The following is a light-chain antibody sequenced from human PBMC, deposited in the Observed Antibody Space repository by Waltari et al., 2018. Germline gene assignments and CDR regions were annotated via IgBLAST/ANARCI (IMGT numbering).Light chain of an antibody. V-gene: IGLV3-25*03. CDR2: KDT. CDR1: KLSRQY. CDR3: QSAHPNTGVV. Sequence: SSELTQPPSVSVPPGQTARTPRPAAKLSRQYVYWYQQKPGQTPIILIRKDTERPSGVPEHFSGSTSGTTVTLTITGVQPEDEADYYCQSAHPNTGVVFGGGTKLTVL. J-gene: IGLJ2*01.